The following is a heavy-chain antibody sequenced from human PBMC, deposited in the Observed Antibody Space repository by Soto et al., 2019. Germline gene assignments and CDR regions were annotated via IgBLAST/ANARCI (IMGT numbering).Heavy chain of an antibody. CDR1: GFTFSNYG. J-gene: IGHJ4*02. D-gene: IGHD4-17*01. CDR2: ISYDGSNK. V-gene: IGHV3-30*18. CDR3: AKDPDYGDYGHLDS. Sequence: QVQLVESGGGVVQPGRSLRLSCAASGFTFSNYGMHWVRQAPGKGLEWVAVISYDGSNKYCADSVKGRFTISRDNSKNTLHLQMNSLRAEDTAVYYCAKDPDYGDYGHLDSWGQGTLVTVSS.